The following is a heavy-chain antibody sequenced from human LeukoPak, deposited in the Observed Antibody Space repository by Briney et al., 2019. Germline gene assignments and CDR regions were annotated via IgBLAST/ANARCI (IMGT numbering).Heavy chain of an antibody. CDR1: GFTFNNYA. J-gene: IGHJ4*02. CDR3: AKGVDGYCSSDSCYAYDC. V-gene: IGHV3-23*01. Sequence: GGSLRLSCAASGFTFNNYAMSWVRQAPGKGLEWVSGLGGSGGSINYADSVKGRFTISRDNSKNTLYLQMNSLRAEDTAVYWCAKGVDGYCSSDSCYAYDCWGQGTLVTVTS. CDR2: LGGSGGSI. D-gene: IGHD2-2*01.